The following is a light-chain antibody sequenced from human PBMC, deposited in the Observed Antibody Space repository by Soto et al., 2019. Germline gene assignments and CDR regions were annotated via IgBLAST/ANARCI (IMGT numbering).Light chain of an antibody. J-gene: IGLJ3*02. CDR1: SSNIGTNS. Sequence: QSVLTQPPSASATPGQRVTISCSGSSSNIGTNSVYWYQQLPGTAPKVRIYNNTQRPSGVPDRFSASKSGTSASLATSGLRSDDEADYYCSTWDDSLRGWVFGGGTKVTVL. CDR2: NNT. CDR3: STWDDSLRGWV. V-gene: IGLV1-47*01.